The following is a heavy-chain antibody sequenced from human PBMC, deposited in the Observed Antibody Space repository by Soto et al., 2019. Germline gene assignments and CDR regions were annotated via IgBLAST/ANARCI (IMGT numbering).Heavy chain of an antibody. CDR2: IYYSGGT. D-gene: IGHD2-2*01. Sequence: PSETLSLTCTVSGGSINSYYWSWIRQPPGKGLEWIGYIYYSGGTNCNPSLKSRVTISVYTSKNHFSLKLSSVTAADTAVYYCARAPPGWVVVVPAAIVAFDIWGQGTMVTVSS. CDR3: ARAPPGWVVVVPAAIVAFDI. J-gene: IGHJ3*02. V-gene: IGHV4-59*01. CDR1: GGSINSYY.